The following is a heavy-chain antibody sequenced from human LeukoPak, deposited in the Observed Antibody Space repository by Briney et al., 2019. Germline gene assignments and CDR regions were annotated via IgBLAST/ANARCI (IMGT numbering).Heavy chain of an antibody. CDR1: GFTFSRYS. D-gene: IGHD3-10*01. Sequence: GGSLRLSCADSGFTFSRYSMNWVRQAPGNGLEGASSISSSSSYIYYADSVKRRLTISRVNAKNSLYLQMNSLRAEDTAVYYCASPPSSVYYYYMDVWGKGTTVTVSS. J-gene: IGHJ6*03. CDR3: ASPPSSVYYYYMDV. V-gene: IGHV3-21*01. CDR2: ISSSSSYI.